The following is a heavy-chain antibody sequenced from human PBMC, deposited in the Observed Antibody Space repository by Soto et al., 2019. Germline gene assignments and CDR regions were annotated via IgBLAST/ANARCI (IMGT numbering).Heavy chain of an antibody. V-gene: IGHV4-59*12. J-gene: IGHJ6*02. CDR3: ARGDWSVNYGMDV. D-gene: IGHD3-3*01. CDR2: IYYSGST. CDR1: GGSISSYY. Sequence: SETLSLTCTVSGGSISSYYWSWIRQPPGKGLEWIGYIYYSGSTNYNPSLKGRFTISRDNAKNSLYLQMNSLRAEDTAVYYCARGDWSVNYGMDVWGQGTTVTVSS.